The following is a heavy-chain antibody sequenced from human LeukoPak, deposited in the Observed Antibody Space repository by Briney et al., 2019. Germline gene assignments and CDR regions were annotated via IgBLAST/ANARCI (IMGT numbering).Heavy chain of an antibody. CDR3: AKDVRYYYDSSGSLY. CDR1: GFTFSSYG. CDR2: ISYDGSNK. D-gene: IGHD3-22*01. J-gene: IGHJ4*02. V-gene: IGHV3-30*18. Sequence: GGSLRLSCAASGFTFSSYGMHRVRQAPGKGLEWVAVISYDGSNKYYADSVKGRFTISRDNSKNTLYLQMNSLRAEDTAVYYCAKDVRYYYDSSGSLYWGQGTLVTVSS.